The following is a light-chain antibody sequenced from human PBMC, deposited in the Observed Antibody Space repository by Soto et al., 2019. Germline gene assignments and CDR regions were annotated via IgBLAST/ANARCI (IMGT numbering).Light chain of an antibody. V-gene: IGKV3-20*01. CDR2: GES. J-gene: IGKJ1*01. Sequence: EIVLTQSPATLSLAPGEIATLACRASESVTDKQLAWYQQKPGQSHRIIIYGESSRATGIKDRFSGSGSGTDFTLTIRGMEPEDFAVYYCKQSGNSHQPFGHVNQVDIK. CDR3: KQSGNSHQP. CDR1: ESVTDKQ.